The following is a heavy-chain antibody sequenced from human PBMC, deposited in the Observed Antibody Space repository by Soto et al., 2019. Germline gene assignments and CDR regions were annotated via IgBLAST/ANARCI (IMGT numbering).Heavy chain of an antibody. J-gene: IGHJ5*02. V-gene: IGHV3-23*01. Sequence: PGGSLRLSCAASGFTFSSYAMSWVRQAPGKGLEWVSAISGSGGSKYYADSVKGRFTISRDNSKNTLYLQMNSLRAEDTAVYYCAKGTPYYDFWSGYSNNWFDPWGQGTLVTVSS. D-gene: IGHD3-3*01. CDR3: AKGTPYYDFWSGYSNNWFDP. CDR2: ISGSGGSK. CDR1: GFTFSSYA.